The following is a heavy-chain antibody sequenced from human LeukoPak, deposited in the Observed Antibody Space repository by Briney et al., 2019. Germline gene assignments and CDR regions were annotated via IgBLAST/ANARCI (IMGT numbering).Heavy chain of an antibody. CDR1: GYTFTGYY. CDR2: INPNSGGT. J-gene: IGHJ4*02. CDR3: ARSYYYGSGSYEPLAY. D-gene: IGHD3-10*01. V-gene: IGHV1-2*02. Sequence: GASVKVSCKASGYTFTGYYMHWVRQAPGQGLEWMGWINPNSGGTNYAQKFQGRVTMTRDTSISTAYMELSRLRSDDTAVYYCARSYYYGSGSYEPLAYWGQGTLVTVSS.